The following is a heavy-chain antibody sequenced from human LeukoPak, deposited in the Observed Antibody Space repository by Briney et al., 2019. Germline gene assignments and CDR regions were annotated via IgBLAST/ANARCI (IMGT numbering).Heavy chain of an antibody. V-gene: IGHV3-74*01. J-gene: IGHJ4*02. CDR3: ARDLGSGGSCYRN. CDR2: INSDGSST. D-gene: IGHD2-15*01. CDR1: GFTFSSYW. Sequence: GGSLRLSCAASGFTFSSYWMHWFRQTPGKGLVWVSRINSDGSSTNYADSVKGRFTISRDNAKNTLYLQMNSLRAEDTAVYYCARDLGSGGSCYRNWGQGTLVTVSS.